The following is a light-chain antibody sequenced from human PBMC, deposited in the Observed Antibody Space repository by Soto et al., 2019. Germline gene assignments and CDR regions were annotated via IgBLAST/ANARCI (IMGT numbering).Light chain of an antibody. CDR3: ASWDDRLGAVI. Sequence: QSVLTQPASVSGTPGQRVFISCSGSSSNIGGTNYAYWYQQLPGAAPKLLMHSNNLRPSGVPERISGSKSGTSASLAISGLRSEDEAVYYCASWDDRLGAVIFGGGTKVNVL. V-gene: IGLV1-47*02. CDR2: SNN. J-gene: IGLJ2*01. CDR1: SSNIGGTNY.